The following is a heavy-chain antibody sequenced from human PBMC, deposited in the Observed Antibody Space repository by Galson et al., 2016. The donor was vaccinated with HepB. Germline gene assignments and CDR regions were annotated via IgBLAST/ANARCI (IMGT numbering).Heavy chain of an antibody. CDR3: ARSYVPGSDRKNYYMDV. D-gene: IGHD3-16*01. Sequence: LRLSCAASGFTFRSYWMHWVRQAPGTGLVWVSSVNSDGSGTGYADSVKGRFTISRGNAKNMVFLQMNSLKVEDTAVYYCARSYVPGSDRKNYYMDVWGRGATVTGSS. CDR1: GFTFRSYW. CDR2: VNSDGSGT. J-gene: IGHJ6*03. V-gene: IGHV3-74*01.